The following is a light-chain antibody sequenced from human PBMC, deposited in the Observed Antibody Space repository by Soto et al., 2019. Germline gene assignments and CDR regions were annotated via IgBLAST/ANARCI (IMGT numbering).Light chain of an antibody. Sequence: QSALTQPASVSGSPGQSITISCTGTSSDIGGYNYVSWYQQHPGKAPKLMIYGVSNRPSGVSGRFFGSKSGNTASLTISGLQADDEADYYCCSSSGVTTWIFGGGTKVTVL. J-gene: IGLJ3*02. CDR2: GVS. CDR1: SSDIGGYNY. CDR3: CSSSGVTTWI. V-gene: IGLV2-14*01.